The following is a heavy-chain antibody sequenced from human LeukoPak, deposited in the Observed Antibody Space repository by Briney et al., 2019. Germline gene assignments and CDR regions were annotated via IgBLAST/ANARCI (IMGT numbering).Heavy chain of an antibody. J-gene: IGHJ4*02. CDR3: AKDQDSSGRTPLDY. D-gene: IGHD6-19*01. Sequence: GGSLRLSCAASGFTFSTYGMHWVRQAPGKGLEWVAVISYDGSNKYYADSVKGRFTISRDNSKNTLYLQMNSLRAEGTAVYYCAKDQDSSGRTPLDYWGQGTLVTVSS. CDR1: GFTFSTYG. V-gene: IGHV3-30*18. CDR2: ISYDGSNK.